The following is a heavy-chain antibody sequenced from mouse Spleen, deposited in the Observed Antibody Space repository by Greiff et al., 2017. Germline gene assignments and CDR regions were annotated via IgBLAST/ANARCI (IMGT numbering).Heavy chain of an antibody. J-gene: IGHJ3*01. Sequence: EVKLEESGGGLVKPGGSLKLSCAASGFTFSDYGMHWVRQAPEKGLEWVAYISSGSSTIYYADTVKGRFTISRDNAKNTLFLQMTSLRSEDTAMYYCAREALRRSWFAYWGQGTLVTVSA. D-gene: IGHD1-1*01. V-gene: IGHV5-17*01. CDR2: ISSGSSTI. CDR3: AREALRRSWFAY. CDR1: GFTFSDYG.